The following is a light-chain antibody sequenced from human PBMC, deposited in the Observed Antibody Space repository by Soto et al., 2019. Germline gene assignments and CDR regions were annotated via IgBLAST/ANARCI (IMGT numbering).Light chain of an antibody. CDR2: ATS. CDR1: QGISRY. CDR3: QQVNSYPRT. J-gene: IGKJ1*01. Sequence: IQLTQSPSSLSSSVADIFTISCLASQGISRYLAWYQQKPGKAPKLLIYATSTLQGGVPSRFSGSGSGTDFTLTISSLQPEDFATYYCQQVNSYPRTFGQGTKVDIK. V-gene: IGKV1-9*01.